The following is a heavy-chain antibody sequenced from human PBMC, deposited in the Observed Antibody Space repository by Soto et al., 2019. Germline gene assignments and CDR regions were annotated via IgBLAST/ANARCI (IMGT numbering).Heavy chain of an antibody. CDR3: AIGSYYAPFYFDY. CDR2: IYSGGST. J-gene: IGHJ4*02. V-gene: IGHV3-53*01. D-gene: IGHD1-26*01. CDR1: GFTVSSNY. Sequence: XGSLKLSCAASGFTVSSNYMSWVRQAPGKGLEWVSVIYSGGSTYYADSVKGRFTISRDNSKNTLYLQMNSLRAEDTAVYYCAIGSYYAPFYFDYWGQGTLVTVSS.